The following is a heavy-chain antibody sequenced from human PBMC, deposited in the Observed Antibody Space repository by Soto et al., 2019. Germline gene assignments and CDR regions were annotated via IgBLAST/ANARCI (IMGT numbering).Heavy chain of an antibody. D-gene: IGHD4-4*01. CDR2: IQFDGSKT. CDR3: ARDPATVTTYFDY. J-gene: IGHJ4*02. Sequence: GGSLRLSCAPSGFTFSTYGMHWVRQAPGKGLEWVAGIQFDGSKTYYADSVKGRFTISRDNSQNILYLQTNSLRAEDTAVYYCARDPATVTTYFDYWGQGTLVTVS. V-gene: IGHV3-33*01. CDR1: GFTFSTYG.